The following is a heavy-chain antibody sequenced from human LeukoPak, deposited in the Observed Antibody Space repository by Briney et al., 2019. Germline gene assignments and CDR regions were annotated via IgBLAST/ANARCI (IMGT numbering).Heavy chain of an antibody. D-gene: IGHD6-13*01. Sequence: SVQVSCKASGGTFSSYSISWVRQAPGQGLEWMGGIIPIFGTANYAQKFQGRVTITADESTSTAYMELSSLRSEGTAVYYCARDSVAARGSWFDPWGQGTLVTVSS. J-gene: IGHJ5*02. CDR3: ARDSVAARGSWFDP. CDR2: IIPIFGTA. V-gene: IGHV1-69*13. CDR1: GGTFSSYS.